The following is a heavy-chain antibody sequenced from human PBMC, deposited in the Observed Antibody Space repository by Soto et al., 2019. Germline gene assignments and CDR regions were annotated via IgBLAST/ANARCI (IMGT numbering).Heavy chain of an antibody. CDR2: INPNSGGT. J-gene: IGHJ6*02. V-gene: IGHV1-2*02. D-gene: IGHD3-16*01. CDR3: ARANSIRPYVDNMDV. Sequence: QVQLVQSGAEVEKPGASVKVSCKAAGYSFTAFYIHWVRQARGQGFEWLGWINPNSGGTYYSQKFGVRVTVTRATSISTAYMELTGLSSDDTAVYYCARANSIRPYVDNMDVWGQGTTVTVSS. CDR1: GYSFTAFY.